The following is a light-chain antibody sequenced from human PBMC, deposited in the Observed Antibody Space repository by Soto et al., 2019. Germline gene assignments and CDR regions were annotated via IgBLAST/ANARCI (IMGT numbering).Light chain of an antibody. CDR1: SSDVGGYNY. Sequence: QSVLTQPASVSGSPGQSITISCTGTSSDVGGYNYVSWYQQHPGKAPKLMIYEVSNRPSGVSNRFSGSESGNTASLTISGLQAEDEADYYCSSYTSSSIVVFGGGTKVTVL. CDR3: SSYTSSSIVV. CDR2: EVS. V-gene: IGLV2-14*01. J-gene: IGLJ2*01.